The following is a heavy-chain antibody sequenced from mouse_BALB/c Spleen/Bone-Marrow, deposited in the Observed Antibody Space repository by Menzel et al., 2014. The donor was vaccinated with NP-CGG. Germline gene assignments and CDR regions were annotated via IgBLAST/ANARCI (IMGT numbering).Heavy chain of an antibody. CDR2: IDPANGNT. J-gene: IGHJ4*01. CDR3: ARWEYYAMDY. Sequence: EVKSVESGAELVKPGASVKLSCTASGFNIKDTYMHWVKQRPEQGLEWIGRIDPANGNTKYDPKFQGKATITADTSSNTAYLQLSSLTPEDTAVYYCARWEYYAMDYWGQGTSVTVSS. D-gene: IGHD4-1*01. V-gene: IGHV14-3*02. CDR1: GFNIKDTY.